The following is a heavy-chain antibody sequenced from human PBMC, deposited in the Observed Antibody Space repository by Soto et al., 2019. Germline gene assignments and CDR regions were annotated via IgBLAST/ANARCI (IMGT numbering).Heavy chain of an antibody. J-gene: IGHJ4*02. Sequence: SETLSLPRAVSGGSLSRGGYPRSWIRQPPRKGLEWIGYIYHSGSTYYNPSLKSRVTISVDRSKNQFSLKLSSVTDADTAVYYCARAVYYGSGTPYYFDYWGQGTLVTGSS. CDR3: ARAVYYGSGTPYYFDY. V-gene: IGHV4-30-2*01. CDR1: GGSLSRGGYP. D-gene: IGHD3-10*01. CDR2: IYHSGST.